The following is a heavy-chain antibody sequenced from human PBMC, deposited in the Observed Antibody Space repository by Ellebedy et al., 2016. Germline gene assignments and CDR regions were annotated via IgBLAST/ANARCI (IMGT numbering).Heavy chain of an antibody. D-gene: IGHD3-22*01. CDR1: GFSLRTYD. CDR2: FRGSDGST. Sequence: GESLKISCAASGFSLRTYDMSWVRQAPGKGLEWVSAFRGSDGSTYYADSVKGRFIISAENSKETLYLQMNSLRAEDTAVYYCARENYYDTSGITGFDCWGQGTLVTVSS. J-gene: IGHJ4*02. CDR3: ARENYYDTSGITGFDC. V-gene: IGHV3-23*01.